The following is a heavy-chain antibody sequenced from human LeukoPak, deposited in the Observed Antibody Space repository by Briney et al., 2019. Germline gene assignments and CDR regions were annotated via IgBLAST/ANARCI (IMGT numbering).Heavy chain of an antibody. J-gene: IGHJ4*02. D-gene: IGHD3-10*01. Sequence: ASVKVSCKASGYSFTDYYMHWVRQAPGQGLEWMGWISPRSGGTSYAQKFQGRVTMTRDTSINTVDMDLSGLTSDDTAVFYCARGREIHGGSDTKLDDYWGQGTLVTVSS. CDR3: ARGREIHGGSDTKLDDY. CDR2: ISPRSGGT. V-gene: IGHV1-2*02. CDR1: GYSFTDYY.